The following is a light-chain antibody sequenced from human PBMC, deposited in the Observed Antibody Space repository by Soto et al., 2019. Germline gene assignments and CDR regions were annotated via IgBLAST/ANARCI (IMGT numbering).Light chain of an antibody. Sequence: SYELTQPPSVSVAPGKTARITCGGNNIGSYSVHWYQQKPGQAPVLVIYYDSDRPSGIPERFSGSNSGNTATLTISRVEAGDEADYYCQVWDSSSDPYVFGTGTKLTVL. CDR2: YDS. CDR1: NIGSYS. J-gene: IGLJ1*01. CDR3: QVWDSSSDPYV. V-gene: IGLV3-21*04.